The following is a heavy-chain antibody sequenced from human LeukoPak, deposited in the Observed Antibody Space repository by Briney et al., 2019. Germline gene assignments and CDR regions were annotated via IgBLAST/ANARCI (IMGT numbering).Heavy chain of an antibody. CDR3: ARDPNGDYIGAFEI. CDR1: GFTFSSYW. CDR2: IKQDGSEK. J-gene: IGHJ3*02. V-gene: IGHV3-7*03. D-gene: IGHD4-17*01. Sequence: GGSLRLSCAASGFTFSSYWMSWVRQAPGKGLEWVANIKQDGSEKYYVDSVKGRFTISRDNSKNTLYLQMSSLRAEDTAVYYCARDPNGDYIGAFEIWGQGTMVTVSS.